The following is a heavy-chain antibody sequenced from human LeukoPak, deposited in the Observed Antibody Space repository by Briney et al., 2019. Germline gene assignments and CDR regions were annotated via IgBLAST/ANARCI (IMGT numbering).Heavy chain of an antibody. Sequence: HPGGSLRLSCAASGFTFSSYAMHWVRQAPGKGLEWVAVISYDGSNKYYADSVKGRFTISRDNSKNTLYLQMNSLRAEDTAVYYCERDHLSYYNVLDYWGQGTLVTVSS. CDR3: ERDHLSYYNVLDY. CDR1: GFTFSSYA. D-gene: IGHD3-10*01. V-gene: IGHV3-30*04. CDR2: ISYDGSNK. J-gene: IGHJ4*02.